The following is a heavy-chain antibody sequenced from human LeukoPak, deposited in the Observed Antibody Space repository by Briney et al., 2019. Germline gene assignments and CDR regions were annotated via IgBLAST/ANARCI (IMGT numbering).Heavy chain of an antibody. CDR3: AKDRWLQGYFDY. V-gene: IGHV3-30*02. CDR2: IRHDGSNK. Sequence: GGSLRLSCTTSGFIFSNYGMHWVRQAPGKGLEWVAFIRHDGSNKYYADSVKGRCTISRDNSKKTVYLQMNSLRTEDTAVYYCAKDRWLQGYFDYWGQGTLVTVSS. D-gene: IGHD5-24*01. J-gene: IGHJ4*02. CDR1: GFIFSNYG.